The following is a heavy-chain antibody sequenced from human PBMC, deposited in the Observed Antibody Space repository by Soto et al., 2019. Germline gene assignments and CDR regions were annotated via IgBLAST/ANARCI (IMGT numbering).Heavy chain of an antibody. J-gene: IGHJ4*02. CDR3: ARDTHWGLGN. D-gene: IGHD7-27*01. V-gene: IGHV4-4*02. Sequence: QVQLQESGPGLVKPSGTLSLTCAVSGVSISTDYWWSWVRQPPGKGLEWIGDIYHSGSTNYNPSLKSRVTISVDRSKNQVSLDLSSVTAADTAVYYCARDTHWGLGNWGQGTLVTVSS. CDR2: IYHSGST. CDR1: GVSISTDYW.